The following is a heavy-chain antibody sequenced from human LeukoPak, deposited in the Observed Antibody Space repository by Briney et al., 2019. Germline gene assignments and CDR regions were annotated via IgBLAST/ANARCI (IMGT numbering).Heavy chain of an antibody. Sequence: GASVKVSCKASGGTFSSYAISWVRQAPGQGLEWMGGIIPIFGTANYAQKFQGRVTITADESTSTAYMELSSLRSEDTAVYYCATLRYFDWFYSGYFDYWGQGTLVTVSP. CDR2: IIPIFGTA. CDR1: GGTFSSYA. CDR3: ATLRYFDWFYSGYFDY. J-gene: IGHJ4*02. V-gene: IGHV1-69*13. D-gene: IGHD3-9*01.